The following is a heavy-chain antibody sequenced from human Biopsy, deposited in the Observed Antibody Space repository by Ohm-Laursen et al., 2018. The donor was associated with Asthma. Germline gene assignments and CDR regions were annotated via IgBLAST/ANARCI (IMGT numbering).Heavy chain of an antibody. D-gene: IGHD1-1*01. V-gene: IGHV3-30*01. CDR2: ISKDASTQ. Sequence: SLRLSCAASGFSFSNFAIHWVRQAPGKGLEWVRVISKDASTQDYADSAKGRFTMARDNSKNTLDLQMNSLREEDTAVYYCVRDGTDDAFDIWGQGTVVSVSS. CDR1: GFSFSNFA. J-gene: IGHJ3*02. CDR3: VRDGTDDAFDI.